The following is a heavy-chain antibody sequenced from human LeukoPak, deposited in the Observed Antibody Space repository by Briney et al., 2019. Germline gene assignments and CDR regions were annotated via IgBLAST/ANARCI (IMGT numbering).Heavy chain of an antibody. Sequence: GSSVNVSCKASGDIFSNSGITWVRQAPGQGLEWMGGIIPIFGSANYAQKFQGRITVTADESTSTGYMELSSLRSEDTAVYFCARYALGSSYFDYWGQGTLVTVSS. CDR3: ARYALGSSYFDY. CDR2: IIPIFGSA. CDR1: GDIFSNSG. D-gene: IGHD6-6*01. V-gene: IGHV1-69*01. J-gene: IGHJ4*02.